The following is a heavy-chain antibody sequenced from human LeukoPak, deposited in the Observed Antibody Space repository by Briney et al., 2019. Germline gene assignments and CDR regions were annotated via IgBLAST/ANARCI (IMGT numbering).Heavy chain of an antibody. J-gene: IGHJ4*02. CDR2: MNPNSGNT. Sequence: GASVKVSCKASGYTFTSYDINWVRQATGQGLEWMGWMNPNSGNTGYAQKFQGRVTMTRNTSISTAYMELSSLRSEDTAVYYCASNVDTAMAWVFDYWGQGTLVTVSS. CDR3: ASNVDTAMAWVFDY. V-gene: IGHV1-8*01. D-gene: IGHD5-18*01. CDR1: GYTFTSYD.